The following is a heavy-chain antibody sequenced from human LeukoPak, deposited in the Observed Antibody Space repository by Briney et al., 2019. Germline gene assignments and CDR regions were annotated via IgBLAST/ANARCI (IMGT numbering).Heavy chain of an antibody. V-gene: IGHV4-34*01. D-gene: IGHD1-26*01. Sequence: SETLSLTCAVYGGSFSGYYWSWIRQPPGKGLEWIGEINHSGSTNYNPSLKSRVTISVDTSKNQFSLKLSSVTAADTAVYYCARRVGATGLWAFDIWGQGTTVTVSS. J-gene: IGHJ3*02. CDR3: ARRVGATGLWAFDI. CDR2: INHSGST. CDR1: GGSFSGYY.